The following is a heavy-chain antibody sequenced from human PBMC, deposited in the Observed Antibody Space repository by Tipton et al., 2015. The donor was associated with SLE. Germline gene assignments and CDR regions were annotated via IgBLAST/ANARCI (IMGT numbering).Heavy chain of an antibody. CDR2: IYYSGST. Sequence: TLSLTCTVSGGSVSSGSYYWNWIRQPPGKGLEWIGYIYYSGSTNYNPSLKSRVTISVDTSKNQFSLKLSSVTAADTAVYYCARVALDSYSSSWSEYFQHWGQGTLVTVSS. D-gene: IGHD6-13*01. V-gene: IGHV4-61*01. J-gene: IGHJ1*01. CDR1: GGSVSSGSYY. CDR3: ARVALDSYSSSWSEYFQH.